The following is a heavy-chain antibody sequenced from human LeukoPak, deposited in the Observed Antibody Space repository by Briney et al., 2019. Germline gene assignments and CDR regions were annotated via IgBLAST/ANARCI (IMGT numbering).Heavy chain of an antibody. Sequence: GGSLRLSCAASGFTFSSYSMNWVRQAPGKGLEWVSYISSSGSIIYYANSVKGRFTISRDNAKNSLYLQMNSLRAEDTATYCCATGIEYRRSLHFDYWGQGALVSVSS. J-gene: IGHJ4*02. V-gene: IGHV3-48*04. D-gene: IGHD6-6*01. CDR2: ISSSGSII. CDR3: ATGIEYRRSLHFDY. CDR1: GFTFSSYS.